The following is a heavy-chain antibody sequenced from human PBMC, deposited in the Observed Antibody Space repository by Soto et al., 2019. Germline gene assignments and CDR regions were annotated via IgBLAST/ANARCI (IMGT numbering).Heavy chain of an antibody. V-gene: IGHV4-59*01. J-gene: IGHJ5*02. D-gene: IGHD3-22*01. CDR3: ARDYYDSSGPRFDP. Sequence: ASETLSLTCTVSGGSISSYYWSWIRQPPGKGLEWIGYIYYSGSTNYNPSLKSRVTISVDTSKNQFSLKLSSVTAADTAVYYCARDYYDSSGPRFDPWGQGTLVTVSS. CDR2: IYYSGST. CDR1: GGSISSYY.